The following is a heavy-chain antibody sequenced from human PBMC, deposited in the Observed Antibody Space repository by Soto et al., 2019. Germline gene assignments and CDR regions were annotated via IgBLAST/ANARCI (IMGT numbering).Heavy chain of an antibody. CDR2: IIPVVGGP. V-gene: IGHV1-69*02. Sequence: QVQLVQSGAEVKKPGSSVRVACKASGDIFNRYTIRWVRQAPGLGLEWMGRIIPVVGGPNYAEKFRGRVTITEDKATTAVYLGVRSLRSDDTATYYGARAECSGGSWYASWGQGTLVTVSS. CDR3: ARAECSGGSWYAS. D-gene: IGHD2-15*01. J-gene: IGHJ5*02. CDR1: GDIFNRYT.